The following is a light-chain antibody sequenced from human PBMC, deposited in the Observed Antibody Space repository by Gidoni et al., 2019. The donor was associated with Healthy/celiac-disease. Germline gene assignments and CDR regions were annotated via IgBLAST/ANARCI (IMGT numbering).Light chain of an antibody. CDR3: QQYNSYMCT. J-gene: IGKJ2*02. CDR1: QSISSW. CDR2: DAS. Sequence: LQTTPSPSTLSASVGDRVTITCRVSQSISSWLAWYQQKPGKAPKLLIYDASSLESGVPSRFRGSGSGTEFTLTISSLQTDDFATYYCQQYNSYMCTFGQXTKLEIK. V-gene: IGKV1-5*01.